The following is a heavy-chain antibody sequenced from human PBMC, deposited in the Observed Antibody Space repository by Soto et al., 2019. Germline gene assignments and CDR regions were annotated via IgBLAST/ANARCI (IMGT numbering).Heavy chain of an antibody. CDR2: ISWNSGSI. CDR3: AKGGQQPAPNTHRS. Sequence: EVQLVESGGGLVQPGRSLRLSCAASGFTFDDYAMHWVRQAPGKGLEWVSGISWNSGSIGYADSVKGRFTISRDNAKNSLYLQMNTLSGEDTALYYCAKGGQQPAPNTHRSWGQGTLVTVSS. V-gene: IGHV3-9*01. J-gene: IGHJ4*02. CDR1: GFTFDDYA. D-gene: IGHD6-13*01.